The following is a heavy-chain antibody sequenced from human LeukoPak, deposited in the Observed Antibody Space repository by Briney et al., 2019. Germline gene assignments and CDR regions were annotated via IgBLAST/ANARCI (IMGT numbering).Heavy chain of an antibody. D-gene: IGHD3-16*01. V-gene: IGHV3-21*01. CDR3: ARGFYYAYD. Sequence: PGGSLRLSCAASAFSLSAYNMNWVRQAPGKGLEWVSSISYTGTYIYYADSVKGRFTISRDNAQNSLYLQMNSLRAEDTAVYYCARGFYYAYDWGQGTLVTVSS. CDR1: AFSLSAYN. J-gene: IGHJ4*02. CDR2: ISYTGTYI.